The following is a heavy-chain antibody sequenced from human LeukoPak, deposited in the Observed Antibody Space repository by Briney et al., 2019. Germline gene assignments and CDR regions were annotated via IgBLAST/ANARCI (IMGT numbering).Heavy chain of an antibody. Sequence: RASVKVSCKASGYTFTSYGISWVRQAPGQGLEWMGWISAYNGNTNYAQKLQGRVTMTTDTSTSTAYMELRGLRSDDTAVYYCARLGGSGSYYSSYYYYMDVWGKGTTVTVSS. V-gene: IGHV1-18*01. CDR2: ISAYNGNT. D-gene: IGHD3-10*01. CDR3: ARLGGSGSYYSSYYYYMDV. CDR1: GYTFTSYG. J-gene: IGHJ6*03.